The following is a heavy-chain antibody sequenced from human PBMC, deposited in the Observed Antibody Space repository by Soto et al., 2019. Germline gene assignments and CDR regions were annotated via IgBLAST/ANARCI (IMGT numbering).Heavy chain of an antibody. Sequence: SETLSLTCAVSGGSISSGGYSWSWIRQPPGKGLEWIGYIYHSGSTYYNPSLKSRVTISVDRSKNQFSLKLSSVTAADTAVYYCARGDSSSWWEGVFQGPACMDVWGQGTTVTVSS. J-gene: IGHJ6*02. V-gene: IGHV4-30-2*01. CDR3: ARGDSSSWWEGVFQGPACMDV. D-gene: IGHD6-13*01. CDR1: GGSISSGGYS. CDR2: IYHSGST.